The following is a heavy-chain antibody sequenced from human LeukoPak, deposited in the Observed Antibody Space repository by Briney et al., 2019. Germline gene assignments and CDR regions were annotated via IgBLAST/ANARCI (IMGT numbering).Heavy chain of an antibody. J-gene: IGHJ6*04. D-gene: IGHD2-2*01. V-gene: IGHV3-53*01. CDR1: GFTVSSNY. CDR3: ARDPCSSTSCHHYHYGMDV. Sequence: GGSLRLSCAASGFTVSSNYMSWVRQAPGKGLEWVSIIYSGGSTYYADSVKGRFTISRDNSKNTLYLQMNSLRAEDTAVYYCARDPCSSTSCHHYHYGMDVWGKGTTVTVSS. CDR2: IYSGGST.